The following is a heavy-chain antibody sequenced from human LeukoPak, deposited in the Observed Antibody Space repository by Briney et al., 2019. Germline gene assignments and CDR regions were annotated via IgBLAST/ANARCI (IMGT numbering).Heavy chain of an antibody. Sequence: SETLSLTCAVYGGSFSGYYWSWIRQPPGKGLEWIGEINHSGSTNYNPSLKSRVTISVDTSKNQFSLKLSSVTAADTAVYYCARAPRTMIVVVTRGSWFDPWGQGTLVTVSS. CDR3: ARAPRTMIVVVTRGSWFDP. D-gene: IGHD3-22*01. CDR2: INHSGST. J-gene: IGHJ5*02. V-gene: IGHV4-34*01. CDR1: GGSFSGYY.